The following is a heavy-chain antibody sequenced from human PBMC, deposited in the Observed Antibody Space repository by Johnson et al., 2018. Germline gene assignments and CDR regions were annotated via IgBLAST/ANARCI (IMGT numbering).Heavy chain of an antibody. Sequence: EVQLVESGGDLIQPGGSLRLSCAVSGFSVSTNFMSWVRQAPGKGLEWVSIIYTSGGTYYADSVKGRFTMSRDIAKNTLFLQMNSLRVEDTALYYGARIPPTPDVSPHFQQWGQGTLVIGSS. D-gene: IGHD2-21*01. CDR1: GFSVSTNF. CDR3: ARIPPTPDVSPHFQQ. J-gene: IGHJ1*01. CDR2: IYTSGGT. V-gene: IGHV3-53*01.